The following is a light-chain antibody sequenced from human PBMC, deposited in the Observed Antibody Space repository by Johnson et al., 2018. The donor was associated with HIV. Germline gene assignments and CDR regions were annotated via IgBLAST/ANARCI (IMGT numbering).Light chain of an antibody. CDR1: SSNVGSSF. V-gene: IGLV1-51*01. J-gene: IGLJ1*01. CDR2: DNN. Sequence: QPVLTQPPSVSAAPGQTVTISCSGSSSNVGSSFVSWYRQVPGTAPKLLIYDNNRRPSGIPDRFSGSKSDTSATLGITGLQTGDEADYYCGAGDSSLRTAFFGTGTKVTVL. CDR3: GAGDSSLRTAF.